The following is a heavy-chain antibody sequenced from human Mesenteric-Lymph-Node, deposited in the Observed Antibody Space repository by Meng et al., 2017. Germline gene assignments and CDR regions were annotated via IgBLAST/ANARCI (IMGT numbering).Heavy chain of an antibody. CDR2: IDPNSGGT. V-gene: IGHV1-2*06. J-gene: IGHJ5*02. CDR3: ARDRSDNCFDP. Sequence: QVQLVQSGAEVKEPGASVKGSCKASGYIFTGYYIHWVRQAPGQGLEWMGRIDPNSGGTDYAQKFQGRVTLTTDTSINTAYMDLSSLRFDDTAFYYCARDRSDNCFDPWGQGTLVTVYS. CDR1: GYIFTGYY.